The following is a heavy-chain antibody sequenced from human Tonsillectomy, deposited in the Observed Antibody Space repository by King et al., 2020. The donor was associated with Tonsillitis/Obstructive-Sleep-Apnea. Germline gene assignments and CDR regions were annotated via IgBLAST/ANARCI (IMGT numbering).Heavy chain of an antibody. V-gene: IGHV2-70*11. CDR1: GFSLSTSGMC. Sequence: TLKESGPALVKPTQTLTLTCTFSGFSLSTSGMCVSWIRQPPGKALEWLARIDWDDDKYYSTSLKTRLTISKDNSKNQGVLTMTNMDPVDTATYYCARIRPSRYCSGGSCYHEYYFDYWGQGTLVTVSS. CDR3: ARIRPSRYCSGGSCYHEYYFDY. CDR2: IDWDDDK. J-gene: IGHJ4*02. D-gene: IGHD2-15*01.